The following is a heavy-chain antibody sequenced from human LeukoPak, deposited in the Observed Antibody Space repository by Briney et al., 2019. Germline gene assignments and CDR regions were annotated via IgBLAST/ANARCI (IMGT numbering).Heavy chain of an antibody. CDR3: ARDAYYYDSSGHLFDY. Sequence: PSETLSLTCTVSGGSISSYYWSWIRQPPGKGLEWIGYIYYSGSTNYNPSLKSRVTISVDTSKNQFSLKLSSVTAADTAVYYCARDAYYYDSSGHLFDYWGQGTLVTVSS. CDR1: GGSISSYY. CDR2: IYYSGST. J-gene: IGHJ4*02. V-gene: IGHV4-59*01. D-gene: IGHD3-22*01.